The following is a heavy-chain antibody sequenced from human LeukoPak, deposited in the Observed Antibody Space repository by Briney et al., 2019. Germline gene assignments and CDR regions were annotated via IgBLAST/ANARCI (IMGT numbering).Heavy chain of an antibody. D-gene: IGHD3-22*01. Sequence: HPGGSLRLSCAASGFTVSSIHMVWVRQAPGKGLEWVSVTYTGGNSYYADSVKGRFIISRDISKNTLYLQMNSLRAEDSALYYCARGGRGSAAVVAPRSFDIWGQGTMVTVSS. CDR1: GFTVSSIH. J-gene: IGHJ3*02. CDR3: ARGGRGSAAVVAPRSFDI. V-gene: IGHV3-53*01. CDR2: TYTGGNS.